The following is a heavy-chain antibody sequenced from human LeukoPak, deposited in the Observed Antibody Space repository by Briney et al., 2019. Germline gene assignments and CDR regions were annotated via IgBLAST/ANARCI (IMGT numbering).Heavy chain of an antibody. D-gene: IGHD6-6*01. V-gene: IGHV3-43*02. Sequence: GGSLRLSCVASGFTFSNHAMTWVRQAPGKGLEWVSLISGDGGSTYYADSVKGRFTISRDNSKNSLYLQMNSLRTEDTALYYCAKDDGSSALGCDYWGQGTPVTVSS. CDR1: GFTFSNHA. CDR2: ISGDGGST. CDR3: AKDDGSSALGCDY. J-gene: IGHJ4*02.